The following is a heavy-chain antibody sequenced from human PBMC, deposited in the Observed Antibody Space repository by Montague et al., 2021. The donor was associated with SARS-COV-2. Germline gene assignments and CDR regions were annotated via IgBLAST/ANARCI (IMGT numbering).Heavy chain of an antibody. D-gene: IGHD4-23*01. CDR1: GVAEPSHK. J-gene: IGHJ4*02. CDR3: ARGGGDYGGNPFDY. Sequence: SETLSLTCTVSGVAEPSHKSNEHTHALQTPLERICHIQHSRNNYYTPSLKSRVSFSVDASKNEFSLRLTSVSAADTAVYYCARGGGDYGGNPFDYWGQGTLVTVSS. V-gene: IGHV4-59*02. CDR2: IQHSRNN.